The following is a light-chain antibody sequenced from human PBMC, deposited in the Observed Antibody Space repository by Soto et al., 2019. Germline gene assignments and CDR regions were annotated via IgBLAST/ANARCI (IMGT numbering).Light chain of an antibody. CDR3: AGWDESLNGVV. V-gene: IGLV1-44*01. CDR1: SSNIGSNT. Sequence: QSVLTQSPSASGTPGQRVTISCSGSSSNIGSNTVNWYQQLPGKAPKVLIYSNNQRPSWIPDRFSGSKSVTSASLAISWLQSADEADYYCAGWDESLNGVVFGGGTKLTVL. J-gene: IGLJ3*02. CDR2: SNN.